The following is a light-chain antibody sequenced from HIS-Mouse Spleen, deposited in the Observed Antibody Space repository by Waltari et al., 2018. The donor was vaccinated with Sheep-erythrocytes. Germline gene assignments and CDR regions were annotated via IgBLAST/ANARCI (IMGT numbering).Light chain of an antibody. CDR3: SSYAGSNNYV. J-gene: IGLJ1*01. Sequence: QSALTQPASVSGSPGQSITISCTGTSSDVGSYNLVSWYQQHPGKAPKLMIYEGSKRPSGVSNRFSGSKSGNTASLTVSWLQAEDEADYYCSSYAGSNNYVFGTGTKVTVL. V-gene: IGLV2-14*02. CDR1: SSDVGSYNL. CDR2: EGS.